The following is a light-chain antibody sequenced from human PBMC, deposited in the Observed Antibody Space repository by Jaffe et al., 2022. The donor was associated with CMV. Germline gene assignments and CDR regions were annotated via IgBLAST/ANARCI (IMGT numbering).Light chain of an antibody. CDR1: QGISSW. V-gene: IGKV1D-12*01. CDR2: PAS. CDR3: QQASGFPVA. J-gene: IGKJ4*01. Sequence: DIQMTQSPSSVSASVGDRVTITCRASQGISSWLAWYQQKPGKAPRLLISPASNLQSGVPSRFSGSGSGTDFTLTIISLQPEDFATYYCQQASGFPVAFGGGTKVEIK.